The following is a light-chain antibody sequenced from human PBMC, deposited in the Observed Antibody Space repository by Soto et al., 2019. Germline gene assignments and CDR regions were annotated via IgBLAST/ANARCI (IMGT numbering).Light chain of an antibody. CDR2: GAS. V-gene: IGKV3-15*01. CDR3: QQYMNWPPLT. Sequence: EIVMTQSPATLSVSPGERVTLSCRASESISRNLAWYQQKPGQAPRLLIYGASSRDTGVPARFSGGGSGTDFTLTISSLQSEDSAVYFCQQYMNWPPLTFGPGTKVDV. J-gene: IGKJ3*01. CDR1: ESISRN.